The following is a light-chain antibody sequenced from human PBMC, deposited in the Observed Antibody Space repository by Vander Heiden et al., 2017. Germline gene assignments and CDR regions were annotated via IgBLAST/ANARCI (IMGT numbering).Light chain of an antibody. CDR2: STS. V-gene: IGLV7-43*01. J-gene: IGLJ3*02. CDR1: TGAVTSGYS. Sequence: TVVTQEPSLTVSPGGPVTRTCASSTGAVTSGYSPNWCQQKPGQAPRALIYSTSNKHSGTPARFSGSLRGGKAATTLSGGQHEDDAEYYCLPDYGGDRWVFGGGTKRTVL. CDR3: LPDYGGDRWV.